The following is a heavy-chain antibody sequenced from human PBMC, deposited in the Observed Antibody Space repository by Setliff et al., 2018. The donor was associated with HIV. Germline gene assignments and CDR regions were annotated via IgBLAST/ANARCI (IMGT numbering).Heavy chain of an antibody. D-gene: IGHD2-21*01. J-gene: IGHJ5*02. Sequence: SETLSLTCSVSGVSINRTDHYWGWIRQSPGKRLEWIGSVSQSGCTYYNPSLKSRITISVDRSKNLFSLKLISVTAADQGVYYCARVPVAGANWFDPWGLGTLVTVSS. CDR2: VSQSGCT. V-gene: IGHV4-39*01. CDR1: GVSINRTDHY. CDR3: ARVPVAGANWFDP.